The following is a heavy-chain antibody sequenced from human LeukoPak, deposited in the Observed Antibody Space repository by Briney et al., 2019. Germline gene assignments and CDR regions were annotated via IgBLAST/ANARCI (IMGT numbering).Heavy chain of an antibody. D-gene: IGHD3-22*01. Sequence: PSETLSLTCTVSGGSISSYSYYWSWIRQPAGKGLEWIGRIYSSGSTNYNPSLKSRVTISVDTSKNQFSLKLSSVTAADTAVYYCARQSPPYYYDSSGYYSRVPSYYMDVWGKGTTVTISS. CDR1: GGSISSYSYY. J-gene: IGHJ6*03. V-gene: IGHV4-61*02. CDR3: ARQSPPYYYDSSGYYSRVPSYYMDV. CDR2: IYSSGST.